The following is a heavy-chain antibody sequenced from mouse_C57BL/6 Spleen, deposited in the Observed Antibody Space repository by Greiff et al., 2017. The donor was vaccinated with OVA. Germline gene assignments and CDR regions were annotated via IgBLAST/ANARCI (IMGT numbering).Heavy chain of an antibody. D-gene: IGHD1-1*01. CDR2: ISYDGSN. V-gene: IGHV3-6*01. J-gene: IGHJ4*01. Sequence: EVQLVESGPGLVKPSQSLSLTCSVTGYSITSGYYWNWIRQFPGNKLEWMGYISYDGSNNYNPSLKNRISITRDTSKNQFFLKLNSVTTEDTATYYCARDGSSYLDYWGQGTSVTVSS. CDR1: GYSITSGYY. CDR3: ARDGSSYLDY.